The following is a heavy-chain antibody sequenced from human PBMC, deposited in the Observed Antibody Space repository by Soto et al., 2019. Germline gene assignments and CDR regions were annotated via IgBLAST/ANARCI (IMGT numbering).Heavy chain of an antibody. CDR1: WFSLHKPKMG. Sequence: HPKTLPLACTPSWFSLHKPKMGVSLVPQPPGEALEWLAHIFSNDEKSYSTSLKSRLTISRNTSKSQVVLTMTNMDPVDTATYYCARIQRISMIVVSKPYFDYWGQGALVTVSS. CDR3: ARIQRISMIVVSKPYFDY. J-gene: IGHJ4*02. D-gene: IGHD3-22*01. CDR2: IFSNDEK. V-gene: IGHV2-26*01.